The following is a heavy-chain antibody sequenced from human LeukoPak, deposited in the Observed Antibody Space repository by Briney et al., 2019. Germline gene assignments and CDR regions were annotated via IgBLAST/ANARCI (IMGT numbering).Heavy chain of an antibody. V-gene: IGHV3-48*02. CDR2: ISGSGGST. CDR1: GFSFNRYS. Sequence: SGGSLRLSCAASGFSFNRYSMNWVRQAPGKGLEWVSAISGSGGSTYYADSVKGRFIISRDNAKNSLYLQMNSLRDEDTAVYYCARDGYPGGDYWGQGTLVTVS. J-gene: IGHJ4*02. D-gene: IGHD3-22*01. CDR3: ARDGYPGGDY.